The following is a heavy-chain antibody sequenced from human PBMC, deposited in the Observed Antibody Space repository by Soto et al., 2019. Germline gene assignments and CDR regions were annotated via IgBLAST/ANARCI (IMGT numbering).Heavy chain of an antibody. D-gene: IGHD6-13*01. CDR3: AKDEHGTYSSRWYFDY. J-gene: IGHJ4*02. Sequence: PGGSLRLSCAASGFTFSSYAMSWVRQAPWKGLEWVSAISGSGGSTYYADSVKGRFTISRDNSKNTLYLQMNSLRAEDTAVYYCAKDEHGTYSSRWYFDYWGKGTLVTVSS. CDR2: ISGSGGST. CDR1: GFTFSSYA. V-gene: IGHV3-23*01.